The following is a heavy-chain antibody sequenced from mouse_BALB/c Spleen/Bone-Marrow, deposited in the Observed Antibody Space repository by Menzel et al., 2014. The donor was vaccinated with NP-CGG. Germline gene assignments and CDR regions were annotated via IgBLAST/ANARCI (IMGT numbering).Heavy chain of an antibody. D-gene: IGHD2-3*01. Sequence: EVKVVEPGGNLVQPGGSLKLSCAASGFTFSSYTMSWVRQTPEKRLEWVAYISNGGGSTYYPDTVKGRFTISRDNATNTLYLQMGSLKSEDTAMYYCARQSYEGFAYWGQGTLVTVSA. CDR2: ISNGGGST. CDR1: GFTFSSYT. V-gene: IGHV5-12-2*01. CDR3: ARQSYEGFAY. J-gene: IGHJ3*01.